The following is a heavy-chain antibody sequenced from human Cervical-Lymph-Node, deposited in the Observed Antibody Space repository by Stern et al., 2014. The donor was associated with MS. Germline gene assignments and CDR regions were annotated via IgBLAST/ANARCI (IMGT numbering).Heavy chain of an antibody. V-gene: IGHV5-51*01. CDR2: IFPGGSDI. CDR1: GYTFTSYW. J-gene: IGHJ4*02. CDR3: ARQRYFDY. Sequence: MQLVQSGPEVKRPGESLKISCQASGYTFTSYWIGWVRQMPGKGLDGIAIIFPGGSDIRSSPSCQGQVSITADKSSSTAYLQWNNLKASDTAIYYCARQRYFDYWGQGTLVTVSS.